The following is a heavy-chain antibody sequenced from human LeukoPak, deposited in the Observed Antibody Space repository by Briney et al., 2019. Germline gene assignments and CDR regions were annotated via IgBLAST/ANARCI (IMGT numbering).Heavy chain of an antibody. CDR3: ARAYSWGQLVYFNY. D-gene: IGHD6-6*01. J-gene: IGHJ4*02. V-gene: IGHV1-46*01. Sequence: ASVKVSCKASGYTFINYYIHWVRQAPGQGLEWMGLINPDSGTITYAQKFQGRVTMTRDTSTSTVHMELNSLKSEDTAVYYCARAYSWGQLVYFNYWGQGTLVTVSS. CDR2: INPDSGTI. CDR1: GYTFINYY.